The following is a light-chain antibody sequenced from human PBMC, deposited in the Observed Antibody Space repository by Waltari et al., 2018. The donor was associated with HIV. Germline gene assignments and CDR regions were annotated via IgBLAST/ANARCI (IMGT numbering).Light chain of an antibody. J-gene: IGLJ3*02. Sequence: SYELTQPLPVSVAPGQTARSTCAGDTSPKQYAHWYQQKSGQAPVLVIYEDIKRPSGIPERFSGSSSGIMAILTISGAQVEDEADYYCYSTESNGNHRVFGGGTKLTVL. CDR1: TSPKQY. V-gene: IGLV3-10*01. CDR2: EDI. CDR3: YSTESNGNHRV.